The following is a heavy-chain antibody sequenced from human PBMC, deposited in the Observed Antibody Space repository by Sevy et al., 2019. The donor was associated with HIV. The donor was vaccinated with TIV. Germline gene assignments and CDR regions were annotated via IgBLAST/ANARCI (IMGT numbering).Heavy chain of an antibody. V-gene: IGHV3-23*01. J-gene: IGHJ4*02. D-gene: IGHD2-8*02. Sequence: AGSLRLSCAASGFTFSSYAMSWVRQAPGKELEWVSAISGSGGSTYYADSVKGRFTISRDNSKNTLYLQMNSLRAEDTAVYYCAQTRSPGYFDHWGQGTLVTVSS. CDR3: AQTRSPGYFDH. CDR2: ISGSGGST. CDR1: GFTFSSYA.